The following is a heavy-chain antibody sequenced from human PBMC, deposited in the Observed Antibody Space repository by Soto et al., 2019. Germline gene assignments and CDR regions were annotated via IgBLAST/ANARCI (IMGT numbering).Heavy chain of an antibody. CDR3: GRDPHTGWPRDY. D-gene: IGHD6-19*01. CDR1: GDSIMRTSW. Sequence: QVQLQESGPGLVNPSGTLSLTCAVSGDSIMRTSWWSWVRQPPGKGLEWIGEIYDNGHTDYSPSVRNRVTISVDKSKNQIFLRLTSVTAADTAVYYCGRDPHTGWPRDYWGQGTLVTVSS. V-gene: IGHV4-4*02. J-gene: IGHJ4*02. CDR2: IYDNGHT.